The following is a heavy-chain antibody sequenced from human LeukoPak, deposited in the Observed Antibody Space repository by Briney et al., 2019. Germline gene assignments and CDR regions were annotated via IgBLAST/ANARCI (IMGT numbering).Heavy chain of an antibody. CDR1: GGSISGSSYY. CDR2: IYYSGNT. V-gene: IGHV4-39*01. CDR3: TCGYYSRGDY. Sequence: SETLSLTCNVSGGSISGSSYYWGWIRQPAGKGLEWVGTIYYSGNTYYNPSLKGRATISVDTSKNQFSLKLTSVTAADTAVYYCTCGYYSRGDYWGQGTLVTVSS. D-gene: IGHD3-22*01. J-gene: IGHJ4*02.